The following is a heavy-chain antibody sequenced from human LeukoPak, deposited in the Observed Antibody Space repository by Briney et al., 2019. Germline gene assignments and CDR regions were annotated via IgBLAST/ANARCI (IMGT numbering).Heavy chain of an antibody. CDR2: ISYDGSNK. V-gene: IGHV3-30*18. J-gene: IGHJ4*02. Sequence: GGSLRLSCAASGFTFSSYGMHWVRQAPGKGLEWVAVISYDGSNKYYADSVKGRFTISRDNSKNTLYLQMNSLRAEDTAVYYCAKDGGLWVSAHWGDSWGRGTLVTVSS. CDR3: AKDGGLWVSAHWGDS. D-gene: IGHD7-27*01. CDR1: GFTFSSYG.